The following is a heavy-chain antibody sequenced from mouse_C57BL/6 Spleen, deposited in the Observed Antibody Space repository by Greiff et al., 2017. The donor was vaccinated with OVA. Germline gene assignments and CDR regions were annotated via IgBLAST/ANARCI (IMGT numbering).Heavy chain of an antibody. V-gene: IGHV3-6*01. CDR1: GYSITSGYY. D-gene: IGHD2-5*01. CDR2: ISYDGSN. CDR3: AYSNYVGIDY. Sequence: ESGPGLVKPSQSLSLTCSVTGYSITSGYYWNWIRQFPGNKLEWMGYISYDGSNNYNPSLKNRISITRDTSKNQFFLKLNSVTTEDTATYYCAYSNYVGIDYWGQGTTLTVSS. J-gene: IGHJ2*01.